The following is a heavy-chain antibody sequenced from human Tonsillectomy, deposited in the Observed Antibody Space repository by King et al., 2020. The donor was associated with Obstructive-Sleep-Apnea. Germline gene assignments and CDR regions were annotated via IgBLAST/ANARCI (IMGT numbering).Heavy chain of an antibody. CDR2: ISSSSSYI. CDR1: GFTFSSYS. CDR3: AREGYYDSSGYPRRGNAFDI. D-gene: IGHD3-22*01. J-gene: IGHJ3*02. Sequence: VQLVESGGGLVKPGGSLRLSCAASGFTFSSYSMNWARQAPGKGLEWVSSISSSSSYIYYADSVKGRFTISRDNAKNSLYLQMNSLRAEDTAVYYCAREGYYDSSGYPRRGNAFDIWGQGTMVTVSS. V-gene: IGHV3-21*01.